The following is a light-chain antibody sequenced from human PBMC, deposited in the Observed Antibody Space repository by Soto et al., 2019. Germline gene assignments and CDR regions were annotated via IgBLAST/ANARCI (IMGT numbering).Light chain of an antibody. V-gene: IGLV2-8*01. Sequence: QSALTQPPSASGSPGQSVTISCTGTSSDVGAYNFVSWYQQHPGKAPKLIISEVTKPPSGVPDRFSGSKSGNTASLTVSGLQVDNEADDSGSSHAASITFYVFGRGTKVTVL. CDR2: EVT. CDR1: SSDVGAYNF. CDR3: SSHAASITFYV. J-gene: IGLJ1*01.